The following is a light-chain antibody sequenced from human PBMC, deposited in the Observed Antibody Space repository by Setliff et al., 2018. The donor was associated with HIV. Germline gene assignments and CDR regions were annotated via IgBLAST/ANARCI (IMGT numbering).Light chain of an antibody. J-gene: IGLJ1*01. CDR2: EVN. V-gene: IGLV2-23*02. Sequence: QSALAQPPSVSGSPGQSIIISCTGTINNIGSYNRVSWYQQRPGTAPKLIIFEVNKRPSGVSNRFSGSKSGSTASLEIYGIKDDEEGDYYCCSYAGTDTFVVFGTGTKVTVL. CDR1: INNIGSYNR. CDR3: CSYAGTDTFVV.